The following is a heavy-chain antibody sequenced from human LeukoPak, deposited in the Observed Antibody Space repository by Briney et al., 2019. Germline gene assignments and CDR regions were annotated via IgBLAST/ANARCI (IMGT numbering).Heavy chain of an antibody. V-gene: IGHV3-23*01. D-gene: IGHD3-10*01. CDR1: GFTFSSNA. Sequence: AGGSLRLSCAASGFTFSSNAMTWVRQAPGKGLEWVSAIHGSDDNTHYADSVKGRFTISRDNSKNTLYLQMNSPRAEDTAVYYCAKDLLRYYYGSGSYYGAFDIWGQGTMVTVSS. J-gene: IGHJ3*02. CDR3: AKDLLRYYYGSGSYYGAFDI. CDR2: IHGSDDNT.